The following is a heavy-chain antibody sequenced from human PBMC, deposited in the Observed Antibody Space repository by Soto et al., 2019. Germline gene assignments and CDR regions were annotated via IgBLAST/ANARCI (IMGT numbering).Heavy chain of an antibody. D-gene: IGHD2-15*01. CDR3: AREILSPDFYFHGMDV. J-gene: IGHJ6*02. V-gene: IGHV1-18*04. CDR2: ISAKKGNT. CDR1: GYTFTSYG. Sequence: QVVLLQSGTEVKRPGSSVKVSCKASGYTFTSYGISWVRQAPGQGLEWMGWISAKKGNTKYAQKFQGRVTMTTDTSTSTAYMELRSLRSDDTAVYYCAREILSPDFYFHGMDVWGQGTTVTVSS.